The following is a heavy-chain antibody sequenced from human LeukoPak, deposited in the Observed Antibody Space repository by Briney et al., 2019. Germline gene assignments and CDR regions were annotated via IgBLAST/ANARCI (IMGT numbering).Heavy chain of an antibody. Sequence: GASVKVSCKASGYTFTSYGISWVRQAPGQGLEWMGWISAYNGNTNYAQKLQGRVTMTTDTSTSTAYMELRSLRSDDTAVYYCARVGGLYCSSTSCYTSNWFDPWGQGTLVTVSS. CDR1: GYTFTSYG. CDR2: ISAYNGNT. D-gene: IGHD2-2*02. CDR3: ARVGGLYCSSTSCYTSNWFDP. J-gene: IGHJ5*02. V-gene: IGHV1-18*01.